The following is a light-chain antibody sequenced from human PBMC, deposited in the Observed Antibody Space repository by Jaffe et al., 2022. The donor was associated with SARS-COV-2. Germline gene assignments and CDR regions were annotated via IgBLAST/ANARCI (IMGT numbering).Light chain of an antibody. Sequence: EIVLTQSPGTLSLSPGERATLSCRASQSVTSSYLAWYQHKTGQAPRLLIYGASSRATGIPDRFSGSGSGTDFTLTISRLEPEDSAMYYCQQYGNSPRTFGPGTKVDIK. V-gene: IGKV3-20*01. CDR3: QQYGNSPRT. CDR2: GAS. J-gene: IGKJ3*01. CDR1: QSVTSSY.